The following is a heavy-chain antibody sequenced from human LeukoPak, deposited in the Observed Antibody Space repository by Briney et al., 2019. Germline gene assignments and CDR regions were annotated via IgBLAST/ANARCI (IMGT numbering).Heavy chain of an antibody. CDR1: GGSFSGYY. Sequence: SETLSLTCAVYGGSFSGYYWSWIRQSPGKGLEWIGEIDHSGSTNYNLSLKSRVTISVDTSKNQFSLKLSSVTAADTAVYYCARGRKVRGVIGMDVWGKGTTVTVSS. CDR2: IDHSGST. J-gene: IGHJ6*04. V-gene: IGHV4-34*01. D-gene: IGHD3-10*01. CDR3: ARGRKVRGVIGMDV.